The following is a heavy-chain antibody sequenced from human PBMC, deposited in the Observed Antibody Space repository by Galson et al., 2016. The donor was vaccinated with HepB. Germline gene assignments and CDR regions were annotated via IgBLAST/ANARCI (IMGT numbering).Heavy chain of an antibody. D-gene: IGHD2/OR15-2a*01. CDR3: ARERRGNSGFYYFDY. J-gene: IGHJ4*02. CDR2: IGDTGSRI. CDR1: GFTFSSYS. Sequence: SLRLSCAASGFTFSSYSMNWVRQAPGKGLEWVSYIGDTGSRIYYADSAKGRFTISRDNVKNSLYLQMNSLRAEDTAVYFCARERRGNSGFYYFDYWDQGTLATVSS. V-gene: IGHV3-48*04.